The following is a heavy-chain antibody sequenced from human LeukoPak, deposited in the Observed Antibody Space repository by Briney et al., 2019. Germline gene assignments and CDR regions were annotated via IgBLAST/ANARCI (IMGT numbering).Heavy chain of an antibody. CDR1: GYTFTSYF. J-gene: IGHJ3*02. V-gene: IGHV1-46*01. CDR3: ARVLEKYSDRSGYDAFDI. D-gene: IGHD3-22*01. CDR2: INCSGGST. Sequence: VASVKVSCKASGYTFTSYFIHWVRQAPGQGLEWRGIINCSGGSTSYAQKFQGRVTMTRDTSTSTVYMELSSLRSEDTAVYYCARVLEKYSDRSGYDAFDIWGQGTMVTVSS.